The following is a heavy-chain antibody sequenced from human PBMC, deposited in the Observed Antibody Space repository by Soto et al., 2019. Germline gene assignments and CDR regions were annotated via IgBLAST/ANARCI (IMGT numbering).Heavy chain of an antibody. CDR3: ARRSSGWYGHGAFDI. J-gene: IGHJ3*02. V-gene: IGHV5-51*01. D-gene: IGHD6-19*01. CDR1: GYSFTSYW. Sequence: PGESLKISCKGSGYSFTSYWIGWVRQMPGKGLEWMGIIYPGDSDTRYSPSFQGQVTISADKSISTAYLQWSSLKASDTAMYYCARRSSGWYGHGAFDIWGQGTMVTVSS. CDR2: IYPGDSDT.